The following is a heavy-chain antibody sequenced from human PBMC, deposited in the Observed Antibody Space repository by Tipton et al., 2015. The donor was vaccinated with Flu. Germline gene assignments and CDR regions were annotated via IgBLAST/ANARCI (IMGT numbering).Heavy chain of an antibody. CDR2: ISTSGGTI. J-gene: IGHJ5*02. D-gene: IGHD6-19*01. Sequence: LSLTCSVSGDSIGSQYFWGWIRQPPGKGLEWVSYISTSGGTIYYADSVRGRFTISRDNAKNSLFLQMNSLRVEDTAVYYCARDESVGVDGFWGWFDPWGQGTLVTVSS. V-gene: IGHV3-11*04. CDR1: GDSIGSQYF. CDR3: ARDESVGVDGFWGWFDP.